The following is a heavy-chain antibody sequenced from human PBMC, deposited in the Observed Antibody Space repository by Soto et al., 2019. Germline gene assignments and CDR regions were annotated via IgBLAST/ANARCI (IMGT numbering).Heavy chain of an antibody. Sequence: GASVKVSCKASGYTFTSYAMHWVRQAPGQRLEWMGWINAGNGNTKYSQKFQGRVTITRDTSASTAYMELSSLRSEDTAVYYRARDGADILTGYFSPFDYWGQGTLVTVSS. CDR3: ARDGADILTGYFSPFDY. CDR1: GYTFTSYA. V-gene: IGHV1-3*01. D-gene: IGHD3-9*01. CDR2: INAGNGNT. J-gene: IGHJ4*02.